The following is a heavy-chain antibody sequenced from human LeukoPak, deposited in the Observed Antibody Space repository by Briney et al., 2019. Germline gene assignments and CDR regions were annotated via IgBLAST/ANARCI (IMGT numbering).Heavy chain of an antibody. CDR2: IYTSGST. D-gene: IGHD3-9*01. Sequence: SETLSLTCTVSGGSISSSDYYWSWIRQPVGKGLEWIGRIYTSGSTNYNPSLKSRVTMSVDTSKNQFSLKLSSVTAADTAVYYCARDRWDILTGYYKGGGYFDYWGQGTLVTVSS. J-gene: IGHJ4*02. CDR1: GGSISSSDYY. CDR3: ARDRWDILTGYYKGGGYFDY. V-gene: IGHV4-61*02.